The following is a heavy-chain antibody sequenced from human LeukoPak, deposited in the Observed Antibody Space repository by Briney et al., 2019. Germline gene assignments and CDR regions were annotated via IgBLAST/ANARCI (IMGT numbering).Heavy chain of an antibody. V-gene: IGHV3-23*01. CDR1: GFTVSSNS. CDR2: ISGSGGST. Sequence: GGSLRLSCTVSGFTVSSNSMSWVRQAPGKGLEWVSAISGSGGSTYYADSVKGRFTISRDNSKNTLYLQMNSLRAEDTAVYYCAKRRGLELLYYYYMDVWGKGTTVTVSS. J-gene: IGHJ6*03. D-gene: IGHD1-7*01. CDR3: AKRRGLELLYYYYMDV.